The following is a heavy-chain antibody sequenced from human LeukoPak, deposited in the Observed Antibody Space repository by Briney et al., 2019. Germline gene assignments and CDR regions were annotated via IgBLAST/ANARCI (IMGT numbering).Heavy chain of an antibody. CDR3: AKSGGRIVGATTKIDY. V-gene: IGHV3-23*01. J-gene: IGHJ4*02. D-gene: IGHD1-26*01. CDR2: ISGSGGST. CDR1: GFTFSSYA. Sequence: GGSLRLSCAASGFTFSSYAMHWVRQAPGKGLEWVSAISGSGGSTYYADSVKGRFTISRDNSKNTLYLQMSSLRAEDTAVYYCAKSGGRIVGATTKIDYWGQGTLVTVSS.